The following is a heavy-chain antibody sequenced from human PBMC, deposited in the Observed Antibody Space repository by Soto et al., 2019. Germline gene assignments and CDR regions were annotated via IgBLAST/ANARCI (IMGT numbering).Heavy chain of an antibody. CDR3: ARRSAYSGSGSYYPDSFDI. CDR1: GYSFTSYW. Sequence: GESLKISCKGSGYSFTSYWIGWVRQMPGKGLDWMGIIYPGDSDTTYSPSFQGQVTFSADKSISAAYLQWSSLKASDTAMYYCARRSAYSGSGSYYPDSFDIWGQGTMVTVSS. V-gene: IGHV5-51*01. CDR2: IYPGDSDT. D-gene: IGHD3-10*01. J-gene: IGHJ3*02.